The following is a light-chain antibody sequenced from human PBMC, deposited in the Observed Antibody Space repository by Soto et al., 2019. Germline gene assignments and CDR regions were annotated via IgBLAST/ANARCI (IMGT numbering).Light chain of an antibody. CDR1: QSVNSV. J-gene: IGKJ4*01. CDR3: QQRNSWPLT. Sequence: EIVLTQSPGTLSLSPGERATLSCRASQSVNSVLAWYQQKPNQAPRLLIYDASNRAPGIPARFSGSGSGTDFSLTISSLEPEDFAVYYCQQRNSWPLTFGGGTKVDIK. CDR2: DAS. V-gene: IGKV3-11*01.